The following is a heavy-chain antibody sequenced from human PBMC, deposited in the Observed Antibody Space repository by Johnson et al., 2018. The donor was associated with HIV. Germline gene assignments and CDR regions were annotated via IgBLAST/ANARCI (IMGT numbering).Heavy chain of an antibody. D-gene: IGHD3-22*01. CDR2: ITYAGSYK. CDR3: ARATYYYDTSGYLTRPKAFDV. CDR1: GFTFSSYA. J-gene: IGHJ3*01. V-gene: IGHV3-30*04. Sequence: QVQLVESGGGVVQPGRSLRLSCAASGFTFSSYALHWVRQAPGKGLEWVAVITYAGSYKYYAASVKCRFTISSDNCKNPMYLQMNSLRAEDTAVYCCARATYYYDTSGYLTRPKAFDVWGQGTMVTVSS.